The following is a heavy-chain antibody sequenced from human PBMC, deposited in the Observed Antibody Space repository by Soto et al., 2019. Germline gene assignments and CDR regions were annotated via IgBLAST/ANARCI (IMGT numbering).Heavy chain of an antibody. CDR1: GFTFSSYA. D-gene: IGHD6-13*01. V-gene: IGHV3-23*01. J-gene: IGHJ6*03. CDR2: ISGSGGST. CDR3: AKDRAAADYYYYYYMDV. Sequence: GGSLRLSCAASGFTFSSYAMSWVRQAPGKGLEWVSAISGSGGSTYYADSVKGRFTISRDNSKNTLYLQMNSLRAEDTAVYCCAKDRAAADYYYYYYMDVWGKGTTVTVSS.